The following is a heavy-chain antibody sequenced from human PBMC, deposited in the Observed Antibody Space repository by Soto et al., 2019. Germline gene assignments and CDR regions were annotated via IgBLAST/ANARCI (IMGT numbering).Heavy chain of an antibody. CDR1: GFTFSSYA. Sequence: EVQLLESGGGLVQPGGSLRLSCAASGFTFSSYAMSWVRQAPGKGLEWVSAISGSGGSTYYADSVKGRFTISRDNSKNTLYLQMNSLRAEDTAVYYCAKEWYYYDSSGYYYVSYFDYWGQGTLVTVSS. V-gene: IGHV3-23*01. J-gene: IGHJ4*02. D-gene: IGHD3-22*01. CDR2: ISGSGGST. CDR3: AKEWYYYDSSGYYYVSYFDY.